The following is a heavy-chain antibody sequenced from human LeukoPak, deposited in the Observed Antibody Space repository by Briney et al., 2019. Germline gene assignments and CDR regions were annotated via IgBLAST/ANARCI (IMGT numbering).Heavy chain of an antibody. CDR1: GFTFSSYS. Sequence: PGGSVKLSCTASGFTFSSYSMNWVRQAPGKGLEWISYISSSSSTIYYADSVKGRFTIARDNAKNSLYLQMNSLRAEDTAVYYCARDPYSVTVFGVVSGWFDPWGQGTLVTVSS. CDR3: ARDPYSVTVFGVVSGWFDP. D-gene: IGHD3-3*01. V-gene: IGHV3-48*01. CDR2: ISSSSSTI. J-gene: IGHJ5*02.